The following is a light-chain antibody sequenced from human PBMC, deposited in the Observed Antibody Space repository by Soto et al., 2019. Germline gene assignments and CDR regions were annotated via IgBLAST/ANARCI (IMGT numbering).Light chain of an antibody. V-gene: IGLV2-14*01. CDR3: SFYTRSRTPYV. CDR1: SSDVGGYNY. J-gene: IGLJ1*01. CDR2: EVS. Sequence: QSVLTQPASVSGSPGQSITISCTGTSSDVGGYNYVSWYQQHPGKAPKLMIYEVSNRPSRVSNRFSGSKSGNTASLTISGLQAEDEADYYCSFYTRSRTPYVYGTGTQVTLL.